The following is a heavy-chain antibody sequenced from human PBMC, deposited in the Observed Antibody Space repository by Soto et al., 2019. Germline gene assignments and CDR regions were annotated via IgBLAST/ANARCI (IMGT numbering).Heavy chain of an antibody. D-gene: IGHD3-3*01. CDR1: GYTFTSYG. J-gene: IGHJ6*02. CDR3: ARAYDFWSGYYGYYYYGMDV. V-gene: IGHV1-18*01. CDR2: ISAYNGNT. Sequence: QVQLVQSGAEVKKPGASVKVSCKASGYTFTSYGISWVRQAPGQGLEWMGWISAYNGNTNYAQKLQGRVTMTTDTATSTAYMELRSLRSDDTAVYYCARAYDFWSGYYGYYYYGMDVGGQGTTVTVSS.